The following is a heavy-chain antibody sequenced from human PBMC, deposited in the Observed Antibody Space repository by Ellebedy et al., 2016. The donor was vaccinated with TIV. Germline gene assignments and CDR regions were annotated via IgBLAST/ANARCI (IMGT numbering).Heavy chain of an antibody. D-gene: IGHD3-22*01. J-gene: IGHJ6*02. CDR2: MNPNSGNT. V-gene: IGHV1-8*03. CDR3: AAATDSSGSYYYYGMDV. Sequence: AASVKVSCKASGYTFTSYDINWVRQATGQGLEWMGWMNPNSGNTGYAQKFQGRVTITRNTSISTAYMELSSLRSEDTAVYYCAAATDSSGSYYYYGMDVWGQGTTVTVSS. CDR1: GYTFTSYD.